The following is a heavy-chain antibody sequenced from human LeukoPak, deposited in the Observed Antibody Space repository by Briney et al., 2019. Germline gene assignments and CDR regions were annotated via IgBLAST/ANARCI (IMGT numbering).Heavy chain of an antibody. J-gene: IGHJ4*02. D-gene: IGHD3-22*01. CDR1: GGSVTRYY. CDR2: IYYSGST. CDR3: ARGPYYTSSGFDY. V-gene: IGHV4-59*02. Sequence: SETLSLTCTVSGGSVTRYYWGWIRQPPGKGLEYIGNIYYSGSTNYNPSLKGRVTISVDRAKNQFSLKLSSVTTADTAVYFCARGPYYTSSGFDYWGQGTLVTVSS.